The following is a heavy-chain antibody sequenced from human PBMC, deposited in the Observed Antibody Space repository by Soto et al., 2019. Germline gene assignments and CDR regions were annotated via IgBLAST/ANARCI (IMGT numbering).Heavy chain of an antibody. V-gene: IGHV4-59*08. J-gene: IGHJ5*02. CDR3: ARHTGYCSSTSCYVLNEAWFDP. D-gene: IGHD2-2*01. Sequence: SETLSLTCTVSGGSISSYYWSWIRQPPGKGLEWIGYIYYSGSTNYNPSLKSRFTISVDTSKNQFSLKLSSVTAADTAVYYCARHTGYCSSTSCYVLNEAWFDPWGQGTLVTVSS. CDR1: GGSISSYY. CDR2: IYYSGST.